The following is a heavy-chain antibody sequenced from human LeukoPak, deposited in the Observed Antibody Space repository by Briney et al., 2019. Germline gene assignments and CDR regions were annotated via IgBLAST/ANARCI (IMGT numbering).Heavy chain of an antibody. CDR3: GRLGGRSSPVGY. V-gene: IGHV3-74*01. CDR2: INSDGTTA. Sequence: GGSLRLSCAASGFTFSSYWIHWVRQAPGKELVWVSRINSDGTTANYADSVKGRFTISRDNAKNTLYLQMNSLRAEDTAVYYCGRLGGRSSPVGYWGQGTLVTVSS. J-gene: IGHJ4*02. D-gene: IGHD6-13*01. CDR1: GFTFSSYW.